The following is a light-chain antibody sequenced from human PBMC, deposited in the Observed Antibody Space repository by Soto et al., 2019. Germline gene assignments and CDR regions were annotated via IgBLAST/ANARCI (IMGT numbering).Light chain of an antibody. CDR2: AAS. V-gene: IGKV1-17*01. J-gene: IGKJ1*01. CDR1: QGIGND. Sequence: DIQMTQSPSSLSASVGDRVTITCRASQGIGNDLGWYQHKPGKAPKRLIYAASSLQSGVPSRFSGSRSGPEFTLTISSLQPEDFATYYCLQPNSYPRTFDQWTKVEIK. CDR3: LQPNSYPRT.